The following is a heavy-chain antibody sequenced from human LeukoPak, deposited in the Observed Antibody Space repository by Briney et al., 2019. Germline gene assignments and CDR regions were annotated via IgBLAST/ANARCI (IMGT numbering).Heavy chain of an antibody. CDR3: ARLTSNGATYFEY. CDR1: GGSISSSNHY. J-gene: IGHJ4*02. V-gene: IGHV4-39*01. CDR2: IYYSGST. D-gene: IGHD2-2*01. Sequence: SETLSLTCTVSGGSISSSNHYWGWIRQPPGKGLEWIGSIYYSGSTYYNPSLKSRVSIFVDTSKNQFSLKLSSVTAADTAVYYCARLTSNGATYFEYWGQGTLVTVSS.